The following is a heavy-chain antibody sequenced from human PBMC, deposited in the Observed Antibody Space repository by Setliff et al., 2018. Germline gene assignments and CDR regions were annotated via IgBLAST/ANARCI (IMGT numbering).Heavy chain of an antibody. CDR3: ARHKSNGSGSYPSLYMDV. V-gene: IGHV4-34*01. CDR2: IYYSGST. D-gene: IGHD3-10*01. CDR1: GGSFSGYY. Sequence: SETLSLTCAVYGGSFSGYYWSWIRQPPGKGLEWVATIYYSGSTYSNPSLKSRLIISVDAPDNQFSVKLSSVTAADTAVYYCARHKSNGSGSYPSLYMDVWGKGIMVTVSS. J-gene: IGHJ6*03.